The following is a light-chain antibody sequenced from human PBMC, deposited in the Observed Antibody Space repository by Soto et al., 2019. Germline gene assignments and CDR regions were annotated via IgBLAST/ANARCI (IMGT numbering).Light chain of an antibody. Sequence: DIVMTQSPLSLPVTPGEPAPISCRSSQSLLHSDGYNYLDWYLQKPGQSPQLLIYLGSNRASGVPDRFSGSGSGTDFTLRISRVEAEDVGVYYCMQALQLRTFGQGTKVDIK. V-gene: IGKV2-28*01. CDR2: LGS. CDR1: QSLLHSDGYNY. CDR3: MQALQLRT. J-gene: IGKJ1*01.